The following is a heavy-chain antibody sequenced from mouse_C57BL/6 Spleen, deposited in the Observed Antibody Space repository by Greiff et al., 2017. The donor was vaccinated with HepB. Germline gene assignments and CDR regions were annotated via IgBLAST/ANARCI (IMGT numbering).Heavy chain of an antibody. Sequence: QVQLKQPGAELVKPGASVKLSCKASGYTFTSYWMQWVKQRPGQGLEWIGEIDPSDSYTNYNQKFKGKATLTVDTSSSTAYMQLSSLTSEDSAVYYCACYYGSSYDYWGQGTLVTVSA. CDR2: IDPSDSYT. J-gene: IGHJ3*01. CDR3: ACYYGSSYDY. CDR1: GYTFTSYW. V-gene: IGHV1-50*01. D-gene: IGHD1-1*01.